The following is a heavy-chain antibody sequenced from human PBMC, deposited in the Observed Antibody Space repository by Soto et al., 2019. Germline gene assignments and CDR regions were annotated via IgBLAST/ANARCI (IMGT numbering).Heavy chain of an antibody. Sequence: PGGSLRLSCAASGFTFSSYAMHWVRQAPGKGLEWVAVISYDGSNKYYADSVKGRFTISRDNSKNTLYLQMNSLRAEDTAVYYCARDREWELLPHFDYWGQGTLVTVSS. V-gene: IGHV3-30-3*01. J-gene: IGHJ4*02. CDR2: ISYDGSNK. CDR3: ARDREWELLPHFDY. D-gene: IGHD1-26*01. CDR1: GFTFSSYA.